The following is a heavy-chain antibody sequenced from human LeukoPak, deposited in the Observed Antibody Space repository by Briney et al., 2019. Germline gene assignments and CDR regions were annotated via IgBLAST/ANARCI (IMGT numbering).Heavy chain of an antibody. CDR2: IRYDGSNK. CDR3: AYPIFGVAPFDY. CDR1: GFTFSSYG. D-gene: IGHD3-3*01. Sequence: PGGSLRLSCAASGFTFSSYGMHWVRQAPGKGLEWVAFIRYDGSNKYYADSVKGRFTISRDNSKNTLYLQMSSLRAEDTAVYYCAYPIFGVAPFDYWGQGTLVTVSS. J-gene: IGHJ4*02. V-gene: IGHV3-30*02.